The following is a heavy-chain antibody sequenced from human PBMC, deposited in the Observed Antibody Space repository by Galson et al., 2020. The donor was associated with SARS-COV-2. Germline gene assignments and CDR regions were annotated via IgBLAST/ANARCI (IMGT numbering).Heavy chain of an antibody. V-gene: IGHV4-38-2*01. CDR2: IYHSGST. Sequence: SETLSLTCAVSGYSISSGYYWGWIRQPPGKGLEWIGSIYHSGSTYYNPSLKSRVTISVDTSKNQFSLKLSSVTAADTAVYYCARNRREAYGSGSPLSFDYWGQGTLVTVSS. D-gene: IGHD3-10*01. CDR3: ARNRREAYGSGSPLSFDY. J-gene: IGHJ4*02. CDR1: GYSISSGYY.